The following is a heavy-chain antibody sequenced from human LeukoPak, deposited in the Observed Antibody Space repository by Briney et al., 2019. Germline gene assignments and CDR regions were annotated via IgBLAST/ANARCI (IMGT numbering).Heavy chain of an antibody. J-gene: IGHJ4*02. D-gene: IGHD6-13*01. CDR1: GYTFTSYG. Sequence: ASVKVSCKASGYTFTSYGISWVRQAPGQGLEWMGWISAYNGDTNYAQKLQGRVTMTTDTSTSTAYMELRSLRSDDTAVYYCARKVAAATYDYWGQEPLVTVSS. V-gene: IGHV1-18*01. CDR2: ISAYNGDT. CDR3: ARKVAAATYDY.